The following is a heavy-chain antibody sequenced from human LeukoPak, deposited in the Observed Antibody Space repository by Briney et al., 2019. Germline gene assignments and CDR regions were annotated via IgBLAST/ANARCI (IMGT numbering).Heavy chain of an antibody. CDR2: IWYDGSNK. D-gene: IGHD3-9*01. J-gene: IGHJ3*02. V-gene: IGHV3-33*01. CDR1: GFTFSSYG. Sequence: GRSLRLSCAASGFTFSSYGMHWVRQAPGKGLEWVAIIWYDGSNKYYADSVKGRFTISRDNSKNTLYLQMNSLRAEDTAVYYCVREAVLTGTDDAFDIWGQGTVVTVSS. CDR3: VREAVLTGTDDAFDI.